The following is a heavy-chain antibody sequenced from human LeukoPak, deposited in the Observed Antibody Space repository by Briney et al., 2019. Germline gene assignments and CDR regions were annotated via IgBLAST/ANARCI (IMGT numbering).Heavy chain of an antibody. V-gene: IGHV3-30*02. CDR1: GFTFSSYG. CDR2: IRYDGSNK. D-gene: IGHD1-26*01. Sequence: GGSLRLSCAASGFTFSSYGMHWVRQAPGKGLEWVAFIRYDGSNKYYADSVKGRFTISRDNSKNTLYLQMNSLRAEDTAVYYCARDKGYSGSYHNYWGQGTLVTVSS. J-gene: IGHJ4*02. CDR3: ARDKGYSGSYHNY.